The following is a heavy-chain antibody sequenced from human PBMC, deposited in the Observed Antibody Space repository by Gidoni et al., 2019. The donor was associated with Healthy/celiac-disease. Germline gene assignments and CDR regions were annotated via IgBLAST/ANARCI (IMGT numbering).Heavy chain of an antibody. CDR3: ATGGGGYQSAFDI. CDR2: EIPILGIA. Sequence: QVQLVQSGAEVKKPGSSVKVYCKASGGTISSYTISWVRQDPGPGLVLMGMEIPILGIANYEQKFQGRVTITADKSTCPAYMELSSLRSEDTAVYYCATGGGGYQSAFDIWGQGTMVTVSS. CDR1: GGTISSYT. D-gene: IGHD3-16*02. V-gene: IGHV1-69*02. J-gene: IGHJ3*02.